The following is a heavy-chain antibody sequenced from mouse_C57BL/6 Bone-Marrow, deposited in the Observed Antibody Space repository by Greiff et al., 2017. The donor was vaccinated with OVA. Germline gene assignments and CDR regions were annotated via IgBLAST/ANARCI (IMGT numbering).Heavy chain of an antibody. CDR1: GYTFTSYW. D-gene: IGHD1-1*01. V-gene: IGHV1-72*01. Sequence: QVHVKQPGAELVKPGASVKLSCKASGYTFTSYWMHWVKQRPGRGLEWIGRIDPNSGGTKYNEKFKRKATLTVDKPSSTAYMQLSSLTSEDSAGYYCGRSYYYGSSYGYFDVWGTGTTGTVSS. CDR3: GRSYYYGSSYGYFDV. CDR2: IDPNSGGT. J-gene: IGHJ1*03.